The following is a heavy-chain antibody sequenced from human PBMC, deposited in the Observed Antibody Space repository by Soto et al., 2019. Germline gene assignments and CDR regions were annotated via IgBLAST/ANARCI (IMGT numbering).Heavy chain of an antibody. J-gene: IGHJ6*02. CDR3: AKDLIVTAYCGGDCYKYGMDV. D-gene: IGHD2-21*02. V-gene: IGHV3-30*18. Sequence: GGSLRLSCAASGFTFSSYGMRWVRQAPGKGLEWVAVISYDGSNKYYADSVKGRFTISRDNSKNTLYLQMNSLRAEDTAVYYCAKDLIVTAYCGGDCYKYGMDVWGQGTTVTVSS. CDR1: GFTFSSYG. CDR2: ISYDGSNK.